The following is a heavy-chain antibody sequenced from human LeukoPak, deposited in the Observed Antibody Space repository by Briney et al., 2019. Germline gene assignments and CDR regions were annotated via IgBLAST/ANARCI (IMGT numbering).Heavy chain of an antibody. Sequence: SETLSLTCAVYGGSFSGYYWSWIRQPPGKGLEWIGEINHSGSTNYNPSLKSRVTMSVDTSKNQFSLKLSSVTAADTAVYYCARVIAAAGRNWFDPWGQGTLVTVSS. D-gene: IGHD6-13*01. CDR1: GGSFSGYY. CDR2: INHSGST. V-gene: IGHV4-34*01. J-gene: IGHJ5*02. CDR3: ARVIAAAGRNWFDP.